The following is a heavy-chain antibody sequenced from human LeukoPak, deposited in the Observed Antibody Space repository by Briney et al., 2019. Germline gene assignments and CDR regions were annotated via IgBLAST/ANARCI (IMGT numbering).Heavy chain of an antibody. V-gene: IGHV4-30-2*01. Sequence: PSETLSLTCAVSGGSLSSGGYSWSWIRQPPGEGLEWIGYIYHSGSTYYNPSLKSRVTISVDRSKNQFSLKLSSVTAADTAVYYCARGGGRFGEFTAFDYWGQGTLVTVSS. CDR2: IYHSGST. J-gene: IGHJ4*02. CDR3: ARGGGRFGEFTAFDY. CDR1: GGSLSSGGYS. D-gene: IGHD3-10*01.